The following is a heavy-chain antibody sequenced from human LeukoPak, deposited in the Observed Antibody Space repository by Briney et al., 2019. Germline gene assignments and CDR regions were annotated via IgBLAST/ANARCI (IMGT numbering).Heavy chain of an antibody. J-gene: IGHJ4*02. D-gene: IGHD2-15*01. CDR2: INPSGGSP. Sequence: GSVSVSCTASGYAFTSYYMHWVRQAPGQGLEWMGVINPSGGSPTYVQTFQGRVTIARDMSTSTVYMELSSLRSEHTAVYYCARDRCSYGSCYHGFFDYWGQGTLVTVSS. CDR1: GYAFTSYY. V-gene: IGHV1-46*01. CDR3: ARDRCSYGSCYHGFFDY.